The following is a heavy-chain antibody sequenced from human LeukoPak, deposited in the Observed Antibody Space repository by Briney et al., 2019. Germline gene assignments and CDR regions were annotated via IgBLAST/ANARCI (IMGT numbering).Heavy chain of an antibody. CDR1: GASISSSNW. CDR2: IYHSGST. V-gene: IGHV4-4*02. Sequence: PSETLSLTCAVSGASISSSNWLSWVRQPPGKGLEWIGEIYHSGSTNCNPSLKSRVTISVDNSKNQFSLKLSSVTAADTAVYYCARVSTGRYYYYMDVWGKGTTVTISS. CDR3: ARVSTGRYYYYMDV. D-gene: IGHD1-14*01. J-gene: IGHJ6*03.